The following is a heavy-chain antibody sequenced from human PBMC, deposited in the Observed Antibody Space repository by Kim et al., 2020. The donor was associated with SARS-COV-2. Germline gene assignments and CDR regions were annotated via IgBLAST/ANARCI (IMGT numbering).Heavy chain of an antibody. V-gene: IGHV3-21*01. J-gene: IGHJ4*02. D-gene: IGHD3-9*01. CDR3: ARVDLTGSYNDY. Sequence: YYADSVKGRFTISRDNAKNALYLQMTSLRAEDTAVYYCARVDLTGSYNDYWGQGTLVTVSS.